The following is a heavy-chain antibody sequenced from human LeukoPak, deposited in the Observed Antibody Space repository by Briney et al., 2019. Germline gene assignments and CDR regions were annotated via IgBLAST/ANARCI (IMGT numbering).Heavy chain of an antibody. CDR1: GYTFTNYY. Sequence: ASVKVSCKASGYTFTNYYIHWVRQAPGQGLECMGIINPSGGSTSYAQKLQGRVTMTTDTSTSTAYMELRSLRSDDTAVYYCARDLYDAFDIWGQGTMVTVSS. J-gene: IGHJ3*02. V-gene: IGHV1-46*01. CDR2: INPSGGST. CDR3: ARDLYDAFDI.